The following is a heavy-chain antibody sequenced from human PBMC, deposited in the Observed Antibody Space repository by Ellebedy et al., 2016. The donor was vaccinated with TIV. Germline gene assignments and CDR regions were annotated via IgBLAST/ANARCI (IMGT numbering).Heavy chain of an antibody. J-gene: IGHJ6*03. CDR2: IKQDGSAK. Sequence: GESLKISXVASGFTFSSYWMQWVRQAPGKGLEWVANIKQDGSAKYYVDSVKGRFTISRDNARNSVYLQMNNLRAEDTAVYYCARRYMGVWGKGTTVTVSS. V-gene: IGHV3-7*01. CDR1: GFTFSSYW. CDR3: ARRYMGV.